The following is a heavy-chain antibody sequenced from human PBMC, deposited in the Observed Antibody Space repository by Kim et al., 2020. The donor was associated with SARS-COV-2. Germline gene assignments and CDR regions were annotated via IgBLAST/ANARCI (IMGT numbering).Heavy chain of an antibody. CDR1: GGSFSGYY. CDR3: ARGHASRLGYCSGGSCYGRGAFDI. CDR2: INHSGST. V-gene: IGHV4-34*01. D-gene: IGHD2-15*01. Sequence: SETLSLTCAVYGGSFSGYYWSWIRQPPGKGLEWIGEINHSGSTNYNPSLKSRVTISVDTSKNQFSLKLSSVTAADTAVYYCARGHASRLGYCSGGSCYGRGAFDIWGQGTMVTVSS. J-gene: IGHJ3*02.